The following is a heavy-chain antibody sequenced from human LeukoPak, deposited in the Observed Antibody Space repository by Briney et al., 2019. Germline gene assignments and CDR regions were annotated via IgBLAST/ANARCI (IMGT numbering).Heavy chain of an antibody. CDR2: INTNTGNP. Sequence: ASVKVSCKASGYTFTSYAMNWVRQAPGQGLEWMGWINTNTGNPTYAQGFTGRFVFSLDTSVSTAYLQISSLKAEDTAVYYCARTVATKTVGGGYYYYYMDVWGKGTTVTVSS. CDR1: GYTFTSYA. V-gene: IGHV7-4-1*02. D-gene: IGHD5-12*01. J-gene: IGHJ6*03. CDR3: ARTVATKTVGGGYYYYYMDV.